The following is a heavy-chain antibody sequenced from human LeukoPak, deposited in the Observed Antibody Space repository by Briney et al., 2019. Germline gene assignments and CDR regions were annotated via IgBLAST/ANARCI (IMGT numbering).Heavy chain of an antibody. Sequence: GGSLRLSCAASGFTFSSYSMSWVRQAPGKGLGWVSVISGNGGDTFYADSVKGRFTISRDNSKHTLYLQMNSLRVEDTAVYYCAKGRTLVGGSTRSYDYWGQGTLVTVSS. CDR3: AKGRTLVGGSTRSYDY. CDR1: GFTFSSYS. J-gene: IGHJ4*02. V-gene: IGHV3-23*01. CDR2: ISGNGGDT. D-gene: IGHD1-26*01.